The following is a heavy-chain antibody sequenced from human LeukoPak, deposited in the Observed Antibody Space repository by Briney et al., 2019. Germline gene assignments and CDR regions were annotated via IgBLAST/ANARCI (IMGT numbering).Heavy chain of an antibody. CDR3: ARENNGGHGDDAFDI. CDR1: GGTFSSYA. V-gene: IGHV1-69*05. J-gene: IGHJ3*02. CDR2: IIPIFGTA. D-gene: IGHD2-8*01. Sequence: GASVKVSRKASGGTFSSYAISWVRQAPGQGLEWMGGIIPIFGTANYAQKFQGRVTITTDESTSTAYMELSSLRSEDTAVYYCARENNGGHGDDAFDIWGQGTMVTVSS.